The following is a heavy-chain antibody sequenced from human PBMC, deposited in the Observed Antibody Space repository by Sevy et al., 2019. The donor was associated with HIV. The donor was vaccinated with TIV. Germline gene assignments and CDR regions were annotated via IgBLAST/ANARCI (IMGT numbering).Heavy chain of an antibody. CDR3: ARVPRGQLWYSGSLGGYYYHMDV. CDR1: SGSVSSGTYY. CDR2: IYKTGST. J-gene: IGHJ6*03. D-gene: IGHD3-16*01. Sequence: SETLSLSCSVSSGSVSSGTYYWSWIRQPPGKGLEWIGHIYKTGSTNYKLSLQSRVTISVDKSTNQFSLRLRSVTASDTAVYYCARVPRGQLWYSGSLGGYYYHMDVWGKGTTVTVSS. V-gene: IGHV4-61*01.